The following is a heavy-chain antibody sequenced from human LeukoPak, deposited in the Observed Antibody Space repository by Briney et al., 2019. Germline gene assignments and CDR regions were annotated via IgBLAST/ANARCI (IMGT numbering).Heavy chain of an antibody. CDR2: IYSGGST. J-gene: IGHJ3*02. CDR1: GFTFSSYG. D-gene: IGHD3-22*01. V-gene: IGHV3-53*01. CDR3: ARIHYYDSSGYSGDAFDI. Sequence: GGSLRLSCAASGFTFSSYGMSWVRQAPGKGLEWVSVIYSGGSTYYADSVKGRFTISRDNSKNTLYLQMNSLRAEDTAVYYCARIHYYDSSGYSGDAFDIWGQGTMVTVSS.